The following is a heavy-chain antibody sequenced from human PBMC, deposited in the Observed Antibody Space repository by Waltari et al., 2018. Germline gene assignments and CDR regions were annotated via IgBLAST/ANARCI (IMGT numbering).Heavy chain of an antibody. Sequence: QVQLQESGPGLARPSETLSLTCVVSSYSIRRGYFWGWIRQPPGKGLEWVGSISRSANAYYNPSLKSLVTMSVDTSKNQFALKVTSVTAADTAIYYCVRDLGGSGNSWFDAWGQGTLVTVSS. V-gene: IGHV4-38-2*02. CDR2: ISRSANA. J-gene: IGHJ5*02. D-gene: IGHD3-10*01. CDR1: SYSIRRGYF. CDR3: VRDLGGSGNSWFDA.